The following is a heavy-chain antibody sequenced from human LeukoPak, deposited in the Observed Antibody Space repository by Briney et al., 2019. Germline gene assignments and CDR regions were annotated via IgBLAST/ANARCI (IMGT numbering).Heavy chain of an antibody. V-gene: IGHV4-30-4*08. J-gene: IGHJ6*02. CDR3: ARDAVYYDSSGPARIDYYYYYGMDV. Sequence: SWVRQPPGKGLEWIGYIYYSGSTYYNPSLKSRVTISVDTSKNQFSLKLSSVTAADTAVYYCARDAVYYDSSGPARIDYYYYYGMDVWGQGTTVTVSS. CDR2: IYYSGST. D-gene: IGHD3-22*01.